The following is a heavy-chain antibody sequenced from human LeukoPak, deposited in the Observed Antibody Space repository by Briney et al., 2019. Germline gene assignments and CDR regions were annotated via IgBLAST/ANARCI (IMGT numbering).Heavy chain of an antibody. Sequence: PGGSLRLSCAASGFTFSSYAMSWVRQAPGKGLEWVANIKQDGSEKYYVDSVKGRLTISRDNAKNSLYLQMNSLRAEDTAVYYCARVRQWVYYDFWSGYYRSGFDYWGQGTLVTVSS. J-gene: IGHJ4*02. CDR1: GFTFSSYA. CDR3: ARVRQWVYYDFWSGYYRSGFDY. V-gene: IGHV3-7*01. D-gene: IGHD3-3*01. CDR2: IKQDGSEK.